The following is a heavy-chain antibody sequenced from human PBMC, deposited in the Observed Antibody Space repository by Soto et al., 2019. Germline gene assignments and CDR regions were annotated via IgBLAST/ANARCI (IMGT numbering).Heavy chain of an antibody. J-gene: IGHJ5*02. V-gene: IGHV4-30-2*05. Sequence: SETLSLTCAVFGGSVNSGNYYWSWIRQPPGKGLEWIGEMSHSGGTHFNPSLKSRVTISVDTSKNQFSLKLSSVTAADTAVYYCARDPLRENWFDPWGQGTLVTVSS. CDR1: GGSVNSGNYY. CDR3: ARDPLRENWFDP. D-gene: IGHD4-17*01. CDR2: MSHSGGT.